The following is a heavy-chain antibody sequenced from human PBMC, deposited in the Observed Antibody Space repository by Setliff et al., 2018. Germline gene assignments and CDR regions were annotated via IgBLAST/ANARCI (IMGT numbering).Heavy chain of an antibody. V-gene: IGHV4-39*07. CDR1: GGSINTNYYY. Sequence: SETLSLTCIVSGGSINTNYYYWGWVRQPPGKGLEWIGTVSFSGSTYFNPSLKSRATILQDTSTNQFSLKLTSVTATDTAMYYCARDGGFRSGTWSLDQWGQGTLVTVSS. D-gene: IGHD3-16*02. CDR3: ARDGGFRSGTWSLDQ. J-gene: IGHJ4*02. CDR2: VSFSGST.